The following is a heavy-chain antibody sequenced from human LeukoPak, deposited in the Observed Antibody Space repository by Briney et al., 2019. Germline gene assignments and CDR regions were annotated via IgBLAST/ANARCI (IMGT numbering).Heavy chain of an antibody. D-gene: IGHD4-23*01. CDR1: GYSMTSGYY. CDR2: IYHSGST. CDR3: ARDGMATVVTPSY. J-gene: IGHJ4*02. V-gene: IGHV4-38-2*02. Sequence: PSETLSLTCTVSGYSMTSGYYWGWIRQPPGRGLEWIGSIYHSGSTYYNSSLKSRVTISVDTSTNQFSLRLSSVIAADTAVYYCARDGMATVVTPSYWGQGTLVTVSS.